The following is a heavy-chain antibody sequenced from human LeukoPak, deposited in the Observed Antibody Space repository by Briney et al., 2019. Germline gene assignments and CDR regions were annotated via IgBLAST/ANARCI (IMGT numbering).Heavy chain of an antibody. Sequence: ASVKVSCKASGGTFNNFAISWVRQAPGQGLEWVGGIIPMSGTANYAQKFQGRVTITADESTSTAYMELSSLRSEDTAIYYCASPVKYYDTWSGYRPFDYWGQGTLVTVSS. CDR3: ASPVKYYDTWSGYRPFDY. J-gene: IGHJ4*02. CDR1: GGTFNNFA. D-gene: IGHD3-3*01. CDR2: IIPMSGTA. V-gene: IGHV1-69*01.